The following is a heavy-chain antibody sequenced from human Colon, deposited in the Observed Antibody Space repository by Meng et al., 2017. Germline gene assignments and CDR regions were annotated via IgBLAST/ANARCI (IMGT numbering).Heavy chain of an antibody. V-gene: IGHV3-20*04. CDR3: ARDSPYSSSWYAGMDV. CDR2: INWNGEST. Sequence: GGPLRLSCAASGFTFDEYGMNWVRQAPGKGLEWVSGINWNGESTAYVDSVKGRFTISRDNAKNSLYLQMNSVRVEDTALYYCARDSPYSSSWYAGMDVWGQGTTVTVSS. J-gene: IGHJ6*02. D-gene: IGHD6-13*01. CDR1: GFTFDEYG.